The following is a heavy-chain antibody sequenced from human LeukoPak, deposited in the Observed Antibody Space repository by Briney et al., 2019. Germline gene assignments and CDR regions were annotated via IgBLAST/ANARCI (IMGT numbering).Heavy chain of an antibody. CDR3: ARDDDYGVFWFDP. CDR1: GYTFTGYY. J-gene: IGHJ5*02. CDR2: INPSGGST. V-gene: IGHV1-46*01. Sequence: ASVKVSCKASGYTFTGYYLHWVRQAPGQGLEWMGIINPSGGSTSYAQKFQGRVTMTRDMSTSTVYMELSSLRSEDTAVYYCARDDDYGVFWFDPWGQGTLVTVSS. D-gene: IGHD4-17*01.